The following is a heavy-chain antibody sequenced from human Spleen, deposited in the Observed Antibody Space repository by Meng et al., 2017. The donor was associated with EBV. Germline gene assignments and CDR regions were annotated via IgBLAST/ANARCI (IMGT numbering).Heavy chain of an antibody. J-gene: IGHJ5*02. CDR3: ARVRRVLYETWFDP. CDR2: IHYSGNI. CDR1: GGSINSGNYY. D-gene: IGHD2-8*01. Sequence: QVQLQESGPGLVKPSQTLSLTCAVSGGSINSGNYYWSWVRQPPGKGLEWIRYIHYSGNIYYTPSLKSRVTISADTSKNQFSLKLSSVTAADTAVYYCARVRRVLYETWFDPWGQGTLVTVSS. V-gene: IGHV4-30-4*01.